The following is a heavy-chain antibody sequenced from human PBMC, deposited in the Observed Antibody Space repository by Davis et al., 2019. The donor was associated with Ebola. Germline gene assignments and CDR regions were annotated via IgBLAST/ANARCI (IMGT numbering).Heavy chain of an antibody. Sequence: PGGSLRLSCAASGFTFRSYWMNWVRQAPGKGLEWVANIKEDGSEKYYVDSVKGRITISRDNAKKSLYLQMNSLRAEDTAVYYCAREQMTTLFFYGMDVWGKGTTVTVSS. D-gene: IGHD5-24*01. CDR1: GFTFRSYW. J-gene: IGHJ6*04. CDR2: IKEDGSEK. V-gene: IGHV3-7*01. CDR3: AREQMTTLFFYGMDV.